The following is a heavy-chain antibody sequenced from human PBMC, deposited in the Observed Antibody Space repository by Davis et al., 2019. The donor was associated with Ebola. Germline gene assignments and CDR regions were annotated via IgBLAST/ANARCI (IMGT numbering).Heavy chain of an antibody. CDR3: ARGSRNMDV. J-gene: IGHJ6*02. Sequence: GESLKISCAASGFTFSSYWMGWVRQAPGKGLEWVSRISGSGGDPHYADSVKGRFTISRDNAKDSLYLQMNSLRAEDTAVYYCARGSRNMDVWGQGTTVTVSS. V-gene: IGHV3-23*01. CDR2: ISGSGGDP. CDR1: GFTFSSYW.